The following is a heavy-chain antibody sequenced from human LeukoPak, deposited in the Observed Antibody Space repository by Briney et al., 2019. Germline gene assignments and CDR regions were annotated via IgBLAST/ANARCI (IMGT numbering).Heavy chain of an antibody. CDR3: ARDYGGSSPFDY. J-gene: IGHJ4*02. V-gene: IGHV3-48*04. CDR2: ITSSGTTI. D-gene: IGHD4-23*01. Sequence: GGTLRLSCAASGFTFSSYGMSWVRQAPGKGLEWVSYITSSGTTIYYADSVKGRFTISRDNAKNSLYLQMNSLRAEDTAVYYCARDYGGSSPFDYWGQGTLVTVSS. CDR1: GFTFSSYG.